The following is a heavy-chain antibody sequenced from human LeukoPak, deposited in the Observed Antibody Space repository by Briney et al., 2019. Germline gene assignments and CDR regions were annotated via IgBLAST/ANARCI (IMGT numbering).Heavy chain of an antibody. CDR2: IYSGGST. D-gene: IGHD3-22*01. Sequence: PGGSLRLSCAASGFTVSGNYMSWVRQAPGKGLEWVSAIYSGGSTYYADSVKGRFTIPRDNSKNTLYLQMNSLRAEDTAVYYCARDFYGSSRYFHDYWGQGTLVTVSS. CDR1: GFTVSGNY. CDR3: ARDFYGSSRYFHDY. V-gene: IGHV3-66*01. J-gene: IGHJ4*02.